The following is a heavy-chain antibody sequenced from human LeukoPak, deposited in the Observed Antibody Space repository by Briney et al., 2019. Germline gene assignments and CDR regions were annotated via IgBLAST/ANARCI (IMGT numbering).Heavy chain of an antibody. V-gene: IGHV3-33*01. CDR1: GFTFSSYG. J-gene: IGHJ4*02. Sequence: GGSLRPSCAASGFTFSSYGMHWVRQAPGKGLEWVAVIWYDGSNKYYADSVKGRFTISRDNSKNTLYLQMNSLRAEDTAVYYCARALVVVPAAHFDYWGQGTLVTVSS. D-gene: IGHD2-2*01. CDR2: IWYDGSNK. CDR3: ARALVVVPAAHFDY.